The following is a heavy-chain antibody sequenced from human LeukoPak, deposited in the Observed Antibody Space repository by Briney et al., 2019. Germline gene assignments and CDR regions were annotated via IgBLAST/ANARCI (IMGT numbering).Heavy chain of an antibody. CDR1: GYTFTSYG. J-gene: IGHJ5*02. Sequence: ASVKVSCKASGYTFTSYGISWVRQAPGQGLEWMGWISAYNGNTNYAQKLQGRVTMTTDTSTSTAYMELRSLRSDDTAVYYCARAQYRSSTSWCDWFDPWGQGTLVTVSS. CDR3: ARAQYRSSTSWCDWFDP. V-gene: IGHV1-18*04. D-gene: IGHD2-2*01. CDR2: ISAYNGNT.